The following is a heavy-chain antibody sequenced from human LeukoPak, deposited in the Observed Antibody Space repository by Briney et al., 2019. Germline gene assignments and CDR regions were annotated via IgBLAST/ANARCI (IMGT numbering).Heavy chain of an antibody. Sequence: SETLSLTCTVSGGSISSSTYYWGWIRQPPGKGLEWIGTIFYSGITYYNPSLKSRVTISVDTSKNQFSLKLSSVTAADTAVYYYARHGGSYYRPFDYWGQGTLVTVSS. D-gene: IGHD1-26*01. J-gene: IGHJ4*02. CDR2: IFYSGIT. CDR1: GGSISSSTYY. CDR3: ARHGGSYYRPFDY. V-gene: IGHV4-39*01.